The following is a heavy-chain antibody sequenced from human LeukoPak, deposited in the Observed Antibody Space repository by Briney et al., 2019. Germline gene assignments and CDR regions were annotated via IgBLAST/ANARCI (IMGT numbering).Heavy chain of an antibody. CDR1: GFTFSSYW. V-gene: IGHV3-7*03. CDR3: ASEYYDFWSGYHSSGAFDI. CDR2: IKQDGGEK. D-gene: IGHD3-3*01. J-gene: IGHJ3*02. Sequence: GGSLRLSCAASGFTFSSYWMSWVRQAPGKGLEWVANIKQDGGEKYYVDSVKGRFTISRDNAKNSLYLQMNSLRAEDTAVYYCASEYYDFWSGYHSSGAFDIWGQGTMVTVSS.